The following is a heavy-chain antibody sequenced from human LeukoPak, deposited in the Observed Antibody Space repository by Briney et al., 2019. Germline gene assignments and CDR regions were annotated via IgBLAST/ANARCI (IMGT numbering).Heavy chain of an antibody. Sequence: SETLSLTCTVSGGSISSGSYYWSWIRQPAGKGLEWIGRIYTSGSTNYNPSLKSRVTISVDTSKNQFSLKLSSVTAADTAVYYCARSHYYDFWSGYGGYYMDVWGKGTTVTVSS. CDR3: ARSHYYDFWSGYGGYYMDV. D-gene: IGHD3-3*01. CDR2: IYTSGST. J-gene: IGHJ6*03. CDR1: GGSISSGSYY. V-gene: IGHV4-61*02.